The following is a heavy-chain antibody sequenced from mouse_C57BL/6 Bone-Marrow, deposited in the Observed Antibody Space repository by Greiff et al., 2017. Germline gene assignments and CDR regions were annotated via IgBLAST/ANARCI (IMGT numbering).Heavy chain of an antibody. CDR1: GFNIKNTY. D-gene: IGHD1-1*01. J-gene: IGHJ3*01. V-gene: IGHV14-3*01. CDR3: ARSYYYGSRTWFAY. CDR2: IDPANGNT. Sequence: DVQLQESVAELVRPGASVKLSCTASGFNIKNTYMHWVKQRPEQGLEWIGRIDPANGNTKYTPKFQGKATITADTSSNTAYLELRSLPSEDTAIYYCARSYYYGSRTWFAYWGQGTLVTVSA.